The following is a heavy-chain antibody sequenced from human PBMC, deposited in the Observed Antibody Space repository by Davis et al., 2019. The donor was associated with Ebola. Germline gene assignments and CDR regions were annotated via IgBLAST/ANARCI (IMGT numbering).Heavy chain of an antibody. Sequence: GESLKISCAASEDTLRSYGIHWVRQAPGKGLEWMSFIRYDGNSKHYADSVKGRFTISRDNAKNSLYLQMNSLRAEDTAVYYCARGGSSWSGGWGQGTLVTVSS. CDR3: ARGGSSWSGG. CDR2: IRYDGNSK. D-gene: IGHD6-13*01. V-gene: IGHV3-30*02. CDR1: EDTLRSYG. J-gene: IGHJ4*02.